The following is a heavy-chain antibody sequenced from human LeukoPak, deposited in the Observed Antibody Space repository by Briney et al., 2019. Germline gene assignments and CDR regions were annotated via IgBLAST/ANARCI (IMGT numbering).Heavy chain of an antibody. CDR1: GGSISSYY. D-gene: IGHD6-13*01. CDR3: ARTTEAHSWRTRYYDYYMDV. J-gene: IGHJ6*03. CDR2: IYYSGST. Sequence: SETLSLTCTVSGGSISSYYWSWVRQPPGKGLEWVGYIYYSGSTNYNTSLKRRVTISVDTSNNQFSLKLSSVTAADTAVYYCARTTEAHSWRTRYYDYYMDVWGKGTTVTVSS. V-gene: IGHV4-59*01.